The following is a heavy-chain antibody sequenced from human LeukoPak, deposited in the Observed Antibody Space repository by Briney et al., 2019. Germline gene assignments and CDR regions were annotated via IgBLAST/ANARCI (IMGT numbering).Heavy chain of an antibody. Sequence: SETLSLTCTVSGDSFSTYYWSWIRQPPGKGLEWIGYIYYSGSTDYNPSLKSRVTMSLDTSKNQFSLKLSSVTAADTAVYYCASGGSSWYFDSWGQGTLVAVSS. D-gene: IGHD6-13*01. V-gene: IGHV4-59*01. CDR2: IYYSGST. CDR3: ASGGSSWYFDS. CDR1: GDSFSTYY. J-gene: IGHJ4*02.